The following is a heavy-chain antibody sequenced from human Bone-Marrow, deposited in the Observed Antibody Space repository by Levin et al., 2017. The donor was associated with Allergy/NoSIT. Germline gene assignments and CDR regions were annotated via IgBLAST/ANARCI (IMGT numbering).Heavy chain of an antibody. Sequence: SETLSLTCSVSGDSISSSSYYWGWVRQPPGKGLEWIGTIFYSGNTYYNPSLKSRVTLSVDTSKNQFSLKLASVTAADTAVYYCAREDASGSFVDYWGQGTLVIVSS. CDR2: IFYSGNT. D-gene: IGHD3-10*01. J-gene: IGHJ4*02. CDR1: GDSISSSSYY. CDR3: AREDASGSFVDY. V-gene: IGHV4-39*07.